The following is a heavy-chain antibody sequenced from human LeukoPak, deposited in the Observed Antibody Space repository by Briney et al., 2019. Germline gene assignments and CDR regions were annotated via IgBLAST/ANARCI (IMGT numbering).Heavy chain of an antibody. D-gene: IGHD6-19*01. V-gene: IGHV3-21*04. Sequence: GGSLRLSCAASGFSFSDYTMNWVRQAPGKGLEWVSSISSSSSYIFYADSVKGRFTLSRDNAKNSLYLEMNSLRAEDTAVYYCARVGSSGPSFDYWGQGTLVTVSS. CDR2: ISSSSSYI. J-gene: IGHJ4*02. CDR3: ARVGSSGPSFDY. CDR1: GFSFSDYT.